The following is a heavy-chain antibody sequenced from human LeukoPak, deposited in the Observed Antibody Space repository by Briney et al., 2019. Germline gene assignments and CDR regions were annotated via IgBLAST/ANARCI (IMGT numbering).Heavy chain of an antibody. Sequence: GGSLRLSCAASGFTFTSYWMTWVRQAPGKGLEWVANIKQDGSEKYYVDSVKGRFTISRDNAKNSLYLQMNSLRAEDTALYYCAKDISHYYGSGSYMDVWGKGTTVTISS. V-gene: IGHV3-7*03. CDR1: GFTFTSYW. D-gene: IGHD3-10*01. CDR2: IKQDGSEK. J-gene: IGHJ6*03. CDR3: AKDISHYYGSGSYMDV.